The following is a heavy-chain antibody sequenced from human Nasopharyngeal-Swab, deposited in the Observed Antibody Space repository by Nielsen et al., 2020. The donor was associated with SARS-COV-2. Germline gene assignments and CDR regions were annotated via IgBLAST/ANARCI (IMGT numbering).Heavy chain of an antibody. CDR2: IYYSGST. V-gene: IGHV4-59*08. D-gene: IGHD2-2*01. CDR1: AGSISGYY. J-gene: IGHJ6*02. CDR3: ARVLGYCSSTSCYEPYYYGMDV. Sequence: SETLSLTCTVSAGSISGYYWSWIRQPPGKGLEWIGYIYYSGSTNYNPSLKSRVTISVDTSKNQFSLKLSSVTAADTAVYYCARVLGYCSSTSCYEPYYYGMDVWGQGTTVTVSS.